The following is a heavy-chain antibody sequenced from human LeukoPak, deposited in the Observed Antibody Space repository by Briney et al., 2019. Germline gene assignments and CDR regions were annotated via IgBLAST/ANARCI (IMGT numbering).Heavy chain of an antibody. V-gene: IGHV4-30-4*01. CDR3: ARVAMGATDY. CDR1: GGSISSGDYY. Sequence: PSETLSLTCTVSGGSISSGDYYWSWIRQPPGTGLEWIGYIYYSGSTYYNPSLKSRVTISVDTSKNQFSLRLSSVTAADTAVYYCARVAMGATDYWGQGTLVTVSS. CDR2: IYYSGST. J-gene: IGHJ4*02. D-gene: IGHD1-26*01.